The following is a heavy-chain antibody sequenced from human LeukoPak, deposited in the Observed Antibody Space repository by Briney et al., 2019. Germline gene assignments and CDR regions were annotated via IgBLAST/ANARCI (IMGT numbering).Heavy chain of an antibody. Sequence: GGSLRLSCAASGFILSQYGFNWVRQAPVKGLAWVSHIRYTSETFYADSVEGRFTISRDHARNSLYLQMNNLRGEDTAIYYCARDAGNSGYGCDLWGQGTLVTVSS. D-gene: IGHD5-12*01. CDR3: ARDAGNSGYGCDL. CDR2: IRYTSET. V-gene: IGHV3-48*01. J-gene: IGHJ5*02. CDR1: GFILSQYG.